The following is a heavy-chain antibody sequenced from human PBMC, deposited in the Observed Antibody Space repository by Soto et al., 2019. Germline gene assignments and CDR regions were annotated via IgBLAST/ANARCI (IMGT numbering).Heavy chain of an antibody. CDR3: ARSPYYSNFDY. CDR2: IYYSGST. J-gene: IGHJ4*02. Sequence: LSLTCTVSGGSISSYYWSWIRQPPGKGLEWIGYIYYSGSTNYNPSLKSRVTISVDTSKNQFSLKLSSVTAADTAVYYCARSPYYSNFDYWGQGTLVTVSS. V-gene: IGHV4-59*01. D-gene: IGHD4-4*01. CDR1: GGSISSYY.